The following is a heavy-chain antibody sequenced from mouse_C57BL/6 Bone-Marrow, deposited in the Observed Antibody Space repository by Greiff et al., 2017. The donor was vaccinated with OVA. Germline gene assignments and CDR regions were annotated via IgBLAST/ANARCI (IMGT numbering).Heavy chain of an antibody. J-gene: IGHJ3*01. Sequence: VQLSCKASGYTFTSYGISWVKQRTGQGLEWIGEIYPRSGNTYYNEKFKGKATLTADKSSSTAYMELRSLTSEDSAVYFCARAYGKWFAYWGQGTLVTVSA. CDR2: IYPRSGNT. CDR1: GYTFTSYG. D-gene: IGHD1-2*01. V-gene: IGHV1-81*01. CDR3: ARAYGKWFAY.